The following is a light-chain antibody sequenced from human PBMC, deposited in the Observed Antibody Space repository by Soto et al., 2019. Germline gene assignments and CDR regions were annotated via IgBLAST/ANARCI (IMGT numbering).Light chain of an antibody. CDR2: DDS. V-gene: IGLV3-21*02. Sequence: SYELTHPPSVSVAPGQTARITCGGTNIGSKSVHWYQQKPGQAPVLVVYDDSDRPSGIPERFSGSNSGNTATLTISRVEAGDEADYYCQVWDNSSDQGVFGGGTKVTVL. J-gene: IGLJ3*02. CDR1: NIGSKS. CDR3: QVWDNSSDQGV.